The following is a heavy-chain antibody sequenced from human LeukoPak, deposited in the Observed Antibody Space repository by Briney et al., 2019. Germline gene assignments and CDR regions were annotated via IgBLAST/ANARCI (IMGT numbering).Heavy chain of an antibody. V-gene: IGHV4-4*07. CDR2: IYTSGGT. J-gene: IGHJ4*02. Sequence: SETLSLTCXVSGGSISSYYWSWIRQPAGKGLEWIGRIYTSGGTNYNPSLKSRVTMSVDTSKNQFSLKLSSVTAADTAVYYCARDSSGSKALDYWGQGTLVTVSS. D-gene: IGHD3-22*01. CDR1: GGSISSYY. CDR3: ARDSSGSKALDY.